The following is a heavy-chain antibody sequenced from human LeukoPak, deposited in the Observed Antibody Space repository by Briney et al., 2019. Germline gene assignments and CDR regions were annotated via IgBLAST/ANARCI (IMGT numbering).Heavy chain of an antibody. J-gene: IGHJ6*02. CDR1: GFTVSSNY. V-gene: IGHV3-66*01. CDR2: IYSGGST. Sequence: GGSLRLSCAASGFTVSSNYMSWVRQAPGKGLEWDSVIYSGGSTYYADSVKGRFTISRDNSKNTLYLQMNSLRAEDTAVYYCARDQVLRMVRGVQSGMDVWGQGTTVTVSS. CDR3: ARDQVLRMVRGVQSGMDV. D-gene: IGHD3-10*01.